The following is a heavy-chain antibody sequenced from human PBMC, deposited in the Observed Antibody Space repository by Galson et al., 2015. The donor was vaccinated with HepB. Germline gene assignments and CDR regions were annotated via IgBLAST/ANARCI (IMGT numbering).Heavy chain of an antibody. CDR2: ISSSSNTI. CDR3: TGVYSSGWTPDY. CDR1: GFTFSSSS. D-gene: IGHD6-19*01. V-gene: IGHV3-48*01. Sequence: SLRLSCAVSGFTFSSSSLNWVRQAPGKGLEWVSYISSSSNTIYYADSVNGRFTISRDNAKNAVNLQMNSLSAEDAAVYYCTGVYSSGWTPDYWGQGTLVTASS. J-gene: IGHJ4*02.